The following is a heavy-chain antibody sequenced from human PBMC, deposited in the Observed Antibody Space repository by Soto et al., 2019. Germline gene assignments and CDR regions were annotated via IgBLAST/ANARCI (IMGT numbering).Heavy chain of an antibody. CDR3: ARGFLEWLSHPYYGMDF. CDR2: IFYSETT. J-gene: IGHJ6*02. D-gene: IGHD3-3*01. CDR1: GGSISSGGYY. V-gene: IGHV4-31*03. Sequence: SETLSLTCTVSGGSISSGGYYWSWIRQHPGKGLEWVGYIFYSETTYHNPSLQSRVTMSADTSKNQFSLNLSSVTAADTAVYYCARGFLEWLSHPYYGMDFRGQGTTVTVSS.